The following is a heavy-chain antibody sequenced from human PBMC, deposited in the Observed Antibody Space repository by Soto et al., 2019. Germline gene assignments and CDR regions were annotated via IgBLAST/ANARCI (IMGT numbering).Heavy chain of an antibody. D-gene: IGHD3-22*01. CDR1: GFTFSSYS. Sequence: EVQLVESGGGLVKPGGSLRLSCAASGFTFSSYSMNWVRQAPGKGLEWVSSISSSSSYIYYADSVKGRFTISRDNAKNSLYLQMNSLRAEDTALYYCAKDKVAGDYYDSSGYYYVAFDIWGQGTMVTVSS. CDR2: ISSSSSYI. V-gene: IGHV3-21*04. CDR3: AKDKVAGDYYDSSGYYYVAFDI. J-gene: IGHJ3*02.